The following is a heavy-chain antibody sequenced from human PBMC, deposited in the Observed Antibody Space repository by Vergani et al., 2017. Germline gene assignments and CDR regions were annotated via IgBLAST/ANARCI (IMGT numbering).Heavy chain of an antibody. CDR3: ATDKGGLPEVGGWYFDL. CDR1: GYTFTSHD. D-gene: IGHD3-16*01. CDR2: MNPNSGNT. V-gene: IGHV1-8*01. J-gene: IGHJ2*01. Sequence: QVQLVQSGAEVKKPGASVKVSCKASGYTFTSHDINWVRQATGQGLEWMGWMNPNSGNTGYAQKFQGRVTMTRNTSISTAYMELSSLRSEDTAVSYCATDKGGLPEVGGWYFDLWGRGTLVTVSS.